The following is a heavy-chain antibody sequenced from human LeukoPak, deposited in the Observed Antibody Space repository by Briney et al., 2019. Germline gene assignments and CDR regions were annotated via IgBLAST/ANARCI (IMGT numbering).Heavy chain of an antibody. J-gene: IGHJ4*02. CDR2: IYYSGST. CDR1: GGSISSYY. CDR3: ARDQATVTTGLGY. Sequence: SETLSLTCTVSGGSISSYYWSWIRQPTGKGLEWIGNIYYSGSTNYNPSLESRVTISVDTSKNQFSLKLSSVTAADTAVYYCARDQATVTTGLGYWGQGTLVTVSS. D-gene: IGHD4-17*01. V-gene: IGHV4-59*12.